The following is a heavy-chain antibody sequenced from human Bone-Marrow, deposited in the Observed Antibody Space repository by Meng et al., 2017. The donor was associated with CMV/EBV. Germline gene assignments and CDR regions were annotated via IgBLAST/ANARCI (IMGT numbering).Heavy chain of an antibody. CDR3: ARDPDFWSGSRLDP. Sequence: SETLSPTCTVSGPSISRSSYFWGWIRQPPGKGLEWIGTVSYSGSAYYNPSLKSRVTISIDTSKNHFSLKLTSVSAADTAIYFFARDPDFWSGSRLDPWGQGTLVTVSS. CDR2: VSYSGSA. V-gene: IGHV4-39*07. J-gene: IGHJ5*02. CDR1: GPSISRSSYF. D-gene: IGHD3-3*01.